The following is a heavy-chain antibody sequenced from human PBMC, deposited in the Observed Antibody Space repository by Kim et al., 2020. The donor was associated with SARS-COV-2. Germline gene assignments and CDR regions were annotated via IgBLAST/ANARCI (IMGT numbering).Heavy chain of an antibody. CDR1: GFTFSSYA. Sequence: GGSLRLSCAASGFTFSSYAMHWVRQAPGKGLEWVAVIWYDGSNKYYADSVKGRFTISRDNSKNTLYLQMNSLRAEDTAVYYCAKEYTVTPHWYFDLWGRGTLVTVSS. D-gene: IGHD4-4*01. J-gene: IGHJ2*01. CDR2: IWYDGSNK. V-gene: IGHV3-33*06. CDR3: AKEYTVTPHWYFDL.